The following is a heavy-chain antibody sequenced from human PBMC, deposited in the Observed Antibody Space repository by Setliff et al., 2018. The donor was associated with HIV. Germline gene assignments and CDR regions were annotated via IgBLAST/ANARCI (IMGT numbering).Heavy chain of an antibody. J-gene: IGHJ4*02. Sequence: GGSLRLSCAASGDSFRNFGLNWVRQAPGKGLEWIAYISSRSDSIYYASPVKGRFTISRDDSKRMVYLQMNSLTSEDTAVYFCTRSYYYWGQGTLVTVSS. D-gene: IGHD3-10*01. CDR3: TRSYYY. CDR1: GDSFRNFG. CDR2: ISSRSDSI. V-gene: IGHV3-15*01.